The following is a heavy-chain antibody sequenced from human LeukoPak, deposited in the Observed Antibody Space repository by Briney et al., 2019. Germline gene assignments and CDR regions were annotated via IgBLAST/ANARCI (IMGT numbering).Heavy chain of an antibody. J-gene: IGHJ4*02. V-gene: IGHV3-23*01. Sequence: PGGSLRLSCAASGFTFSSYAMSWVRQAPGKGLERVSTISGSGGSTYYADSVKGRFTISRDNSKNTLYLQMNSLRAEDTAVYYCAKDLYYSSDYYSTRAAIDYWGQGTLVTVSS. CDR2: ISGSGGST. CDR1: GFTFSSYA. D-gene: IGHD3-22*01. CDR3: AKDLYYSSDYYSTRAAIDY.